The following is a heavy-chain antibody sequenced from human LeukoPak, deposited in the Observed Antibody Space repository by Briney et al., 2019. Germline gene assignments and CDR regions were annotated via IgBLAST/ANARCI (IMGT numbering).Heavy chain of an antibody. J-gene: IGHJ6*02. CDR2: TLYRSKRYN. Sequence: SQTLSLTCAISRDSVSSNSASWNWIRQSPSRGLEWLGKTLYRSKRYNDYAVSVKSRITLNPATSKNQFSLQLNSVTPEDTAVYYCARSHYYGMDVWGQGTTVTVAS. CDR1: RDSVSSNSAS. CDR3: ARSHYYGMDV. V-gene: IGHV6-1*01.